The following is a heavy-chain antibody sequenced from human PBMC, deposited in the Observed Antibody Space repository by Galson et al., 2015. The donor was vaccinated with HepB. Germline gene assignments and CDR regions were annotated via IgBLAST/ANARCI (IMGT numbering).Heavy chain of an antibody. Sequence: SLRLSCAASGFTFSNYYMNWVRQAPGKGLERISYISSGSSVTYYADSVKGRFTISRDNAKNSLFLQMNSLRDEDTAVYYCARYNWSDGYHSLDVWGQGTTVTVSS. CDR1: GFTFSNYY. CDR3: ARYNWSDGYHSLDV. D-gene: IGHD1-20*01. V-gene: IGHV3-48*02. J-gene: IGHJ6*02. CDR2: ISSGSSVT.